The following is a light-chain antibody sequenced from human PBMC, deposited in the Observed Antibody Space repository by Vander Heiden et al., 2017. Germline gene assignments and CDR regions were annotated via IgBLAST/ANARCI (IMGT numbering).Light chain of an antibody. J-gene: IGKJ4*01. V-gene: IGKV3-11*01. Sequence: EIVFTQSPAPPSLSPGERAILSCRASQSVRHELAWYQQKPGQAPRLVIYDASYRATGVPGRFGGSGSGTDFTLTISSLEPEDSAVYYCQQRNSWPLTFGGGTKVEIK. CDR1: QSVRHE. CDR3: QQRNSWPLT. CDR2: DAS.